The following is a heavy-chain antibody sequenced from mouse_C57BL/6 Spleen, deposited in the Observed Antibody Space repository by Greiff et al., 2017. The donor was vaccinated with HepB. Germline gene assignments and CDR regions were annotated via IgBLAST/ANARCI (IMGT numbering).Heavy chain of an antibody. CDR2: INYDGSST. J-gene: IGHJ1*03. Sequence: EVQRVESEGGLVQPGSSMKLSCTASGFTFSDYYMAWVRQVPEKGLEWVANINYDGSSTYYLDSLKSRFIISRDNAKNILYLQMSSLKSEDTATYYCARSMGLRGYFDVWGTGTTVTVSS. D-gene: IGHD2-4*01. CDR1: GFTFSDYY. V-gene: IGHV5-16*01. CDR3: ARSMGLRGYFDV.